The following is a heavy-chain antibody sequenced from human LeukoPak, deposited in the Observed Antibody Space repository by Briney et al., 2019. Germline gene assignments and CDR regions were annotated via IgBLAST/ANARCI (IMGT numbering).Heavy chain of an antibody. V-gene: IGHV3-23*01. Sequence: GGSLRLSCAASGFTFSSYAMSWVRQAPGKGLEWVSAISGSGGSTYYADSVKGRFTISRDNSKNTLYLQMNSLRAEDMAVYYCAKDPGYVVGALDYWGQGTLVTVSS. D-gene: IGHD1-26*01. J-gene: IGHJ4*02. CDR1: GFTFSSYA. CDR3: AKDPGYVVGALDY. CDR2: ISGSGGST.